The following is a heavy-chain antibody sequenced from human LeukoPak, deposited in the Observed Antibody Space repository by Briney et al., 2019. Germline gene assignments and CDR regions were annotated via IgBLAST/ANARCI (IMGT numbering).Heavy chain of an antibody. Sequence: SETLSLACSFSGDSFSDYYWTWIRRLPGGALEWIGHTYFRGSTKYNPSLKNRVTISVDTSKSQVSLTLSSVTAADTAVYYCARAMRWTSGPVELGWFDRWGQGTPVIVSS. CDR3: ARAMRWTSGPVELGWFDR. CDR2: TYFRGST. D-gene: IGHD5-12*01. J-gene: IGHJ5*02. CDR1: GDSFSDYY. V-gene: IGHV4-59*01.